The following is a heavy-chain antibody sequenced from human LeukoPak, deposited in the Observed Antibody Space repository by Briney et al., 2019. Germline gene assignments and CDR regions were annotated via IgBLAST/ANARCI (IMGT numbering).Heavy chain of an antibody. V-gene: IGHV1-18*04. J-gene: IGHJ4*02. CDR1: GYTFTSYG. CDR2: ISAYNGDT. CDR3: ARDLDILTAYYSGY. Sequence: ASVKVSCKPSGYTFTSYGISWVRQAPGQGLEWMGWISAYNGDTDYAQKFQGRVTMTTDTSTSTAYMELRSLRSDDTAVYYCARDLDILTAYYSGYRGQGTLVTVSS. D-gene: IGHD3-9*01.